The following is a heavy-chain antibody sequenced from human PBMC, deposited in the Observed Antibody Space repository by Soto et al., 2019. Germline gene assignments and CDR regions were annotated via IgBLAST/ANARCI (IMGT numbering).Heavy chain of an antibody. V-gene: IGHV3-7*04. CDR2: ISPDGSGE. J-gene: IGHJ4*02. CDR3: ARWIRGTPDF. Sequence: DVQLVASGGGLVQPGGSLTLPCAVSGFTFSNHWMGWVRQAPRKGLEWVANISPDGSGEYYVDSLKGRFTISRDNAKDSLCLHMSSLRVEDTAIYYYARWIRGTPDFWGQGTLVTVSS. D-gene: IGHD3-10*01. CDR1: GFTFSNHW.